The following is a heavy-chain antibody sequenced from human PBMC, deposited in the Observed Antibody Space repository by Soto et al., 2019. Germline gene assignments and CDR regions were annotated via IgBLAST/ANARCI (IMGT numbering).Heavy chain of an antibody. Sequence: LSLTCTVSGGSVSSGGYYWSWIRQHPGKGLEWIGYIYYSGSTYYNPSLKSRVTISVDTSKNQFSLKLSSVTAADTAVYYCARWGYCSGGSCYSEYYYMDVWGKGTTVTVSS. CDR1: GGSVSSGGYY. J-gene: IGHJ6*03. CDR3: ARWGYCSGGSCYSEYYYMDV. CDR2: IYYSGST. V-gene: IGHV4-31*03. D-gene: IGHD2-15*01.